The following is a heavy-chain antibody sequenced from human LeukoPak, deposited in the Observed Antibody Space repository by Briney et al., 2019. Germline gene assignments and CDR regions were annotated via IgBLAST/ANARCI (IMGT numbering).Heavy chain of an antibody. V-gene: IGHV4-34*01. D-gene: IGHD3-22*01. CDR2: INHSGST. Sequence: KPSGTLSLTCAVYGGSFSGYYWSWIRQPPGKGLEWIGEINHSGSTNYNPSLKSRVTISVDSSKNQFSLKLSSVTAADTAVYYCARGQDSSGYLYWGQGTLVTVSS. CDR3: ARGQDSSGYLY. CDR1: GGSFSGYY. J-gene: IGHJ4*02.